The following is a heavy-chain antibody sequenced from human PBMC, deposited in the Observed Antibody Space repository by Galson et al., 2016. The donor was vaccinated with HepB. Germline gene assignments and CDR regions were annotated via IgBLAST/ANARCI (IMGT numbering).Heavy chain of an antibody. CDR2: IYYTGST. CDR1: GVSISSYY. J-gene: IGHJ3*02. D-gene: IGHD6-6*01. CDR3: AREGSLSSSPDAFDI. Sequence: SETLSLTCTVSGVSISSYYWSWIRQPPGKGLAWIGSIYYTGSTNYNPSLKSRVTMSVDTSKNQFSLKLSSVTAADTAVYYCAREGSLSSSPDAFDIWGQGTMVTVSS. V-gene: IGHV4-59*01.